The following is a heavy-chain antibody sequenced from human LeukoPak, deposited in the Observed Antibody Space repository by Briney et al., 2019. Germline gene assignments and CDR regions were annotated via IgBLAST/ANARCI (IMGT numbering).Heavy chain of an antibody. J-gene: IGHJ4*02. CDR1: GFTFSSYE. CDR3: AKAPSYGSGSYHVDY. Sequence: GGSLRLSCAASGFTFSSYEMNWVRQAPGKGLEWVSYISSSGSTIYYADSVKGRFTISRDNAKNSLYLQMNSLRAEDTAVYYCAKAPSYGSGSYHVDYWGQGTLVTVSS. V-gene: IGHV3-48*03. D-gene: IGHD3-10*01. CDR2: ISSSGSTI.